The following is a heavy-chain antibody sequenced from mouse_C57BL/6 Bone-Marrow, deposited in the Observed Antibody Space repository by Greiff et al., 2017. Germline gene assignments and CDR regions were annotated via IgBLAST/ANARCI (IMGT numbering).Heavy chain of an antibody. CDR1: GYAFSSSW. J-gene: IGHJ2*01. Sequence: ESGPELVKPGASVKISCKASGYAFSSSWMNWVKQRPGKGLEWIGRIYPGDGDTNYNGKFKGKATLTADKSSSTAYMQLSSLTSEDSAVYFCARENYYGSKGYWGQGTTLTVSS. D-gene: IGHD1-1*01. CDR2: IYPGDGDT. CDR3: ARENYYGSKGY. V-gene: IGHV1-82*01.